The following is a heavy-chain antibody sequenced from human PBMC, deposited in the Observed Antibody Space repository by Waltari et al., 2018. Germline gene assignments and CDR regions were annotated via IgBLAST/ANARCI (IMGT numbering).Heavy chain of an antibody. CDR2: IIPIFGKA. D-gene: IGHD6-13*01. CDR1: GGTFSSYA. V-gene: IGHV1-69*02. Sequence: QVQLVQSGAEVKKPGSSVKVSCKASGGTFSSYAISWVRQAPGQGLEGMGRIIPIFGKANYGQKFLGRVTITADKSTSTAYMELSSLRSEDTAVYYCARTIAAAGINWYFDLWGRGTLVTVSS. CDR3: ARTIAAAGINWYFDL. J-gene: IGHJ2*01.